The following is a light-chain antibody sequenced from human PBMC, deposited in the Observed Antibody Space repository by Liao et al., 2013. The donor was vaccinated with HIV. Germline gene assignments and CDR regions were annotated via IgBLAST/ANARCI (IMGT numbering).Light chain of an antibody. Sequence: SYVLTQPSSLSVAPGKTARMTCGGNSIGSKSVHWYQQKPGQAPVLVISHDTDRPSGIPARFSASNSGNTATLTISRVEAGDEADYYCQVWNTGDDHPVFGGGTKLTVL. V-gene: IGLV3-21*04. CDR3: QVWNTGDDHPV. CDR1: SIGSKS. CDR2: HDT. J-gene: IGLJ3*02.